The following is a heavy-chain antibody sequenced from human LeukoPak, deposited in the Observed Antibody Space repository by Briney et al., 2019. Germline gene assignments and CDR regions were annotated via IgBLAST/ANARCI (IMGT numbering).Heavy chain of an antibody. V-gene: IGHV3-7*03. CDR2: IKQDGSEK. CDR3: ARDNPPDY. Sequence: PGGSLRLSCAASGFTFDSYAMSWVRQAPGKGLEWVANIKQDGSEKSYVESVRGRFTISRDNAKNSLYLQLNSLRAEDTALYYCARDNPPDYWGQGTLVTVSS. J-gene: IGHJ4*02. CDR1: GFTFDSYA.